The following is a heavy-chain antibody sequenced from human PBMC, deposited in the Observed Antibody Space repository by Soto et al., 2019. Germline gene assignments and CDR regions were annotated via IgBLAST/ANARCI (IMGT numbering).Heavy chain of an antibody. CDR1: GLTFRTYL. Sequence: GGSLRLSCRTSGLTFRTYLMSWVRQAPGKGLEWVANIKTDGTEEYYADSVEGRFTISRDNTKNSLFLQMNSLRADDTAMYYCDTYHDSDLDSYRIRRWGRGTLVTVSS. J-gene: IGHJ4*01. CDR3: DTYHDSDLDSYRIRR. D-gene: IGHD3-16*02. V-gene: IGHV3-7*01. CDR2: IKTDGTEE.